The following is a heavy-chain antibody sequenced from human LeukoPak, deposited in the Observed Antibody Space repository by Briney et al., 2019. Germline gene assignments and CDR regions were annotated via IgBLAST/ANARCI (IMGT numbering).Heavy chain of an antibody. CDR2: ISSGSSII. J-gene: IGHJ4*02. D-gene: IGHD3-10*01. CDR3: ARGFYGSGTYVFDY. V-gene: IGHV3-48*02. Sequence: GGSLRLSCAASGFTFSSYSMNWVRQAPGKGLEWASYISSGSSIIYYADSVKGRFTISRDNAENSLYLQMNSLRDEDTAVYYCARGFYGSGTYVFDYWGQGILVTVSS. CDR1: GFTFSSYS.